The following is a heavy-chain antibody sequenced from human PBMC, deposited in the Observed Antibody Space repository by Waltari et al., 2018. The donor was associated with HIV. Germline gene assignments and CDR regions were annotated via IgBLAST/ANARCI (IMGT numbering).Heavy chain of an antibody. V-gene: IGHV1-18*01. CDR3: ARFFPTATTTGWYLDL. CDR1: GYTFTNFG. Sequence: QVHLVQSGAELKKTGASVKLSCKASGYTFTNFGINWVRQAPGQGLEWMGWFNSYNGDTKYAQKFQDRVTMTTDTSTSTAYMGLRSLMSDDTAVYYCARFFPTATTTGWYLDLWGPGTLVTMSS. D-gene: IGHD4-17*01. CDR2: FNSYNGDT. J-gene: IGHJ2*01.